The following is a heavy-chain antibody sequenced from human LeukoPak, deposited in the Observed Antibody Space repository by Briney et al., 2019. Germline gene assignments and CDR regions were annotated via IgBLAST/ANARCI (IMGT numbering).Heavy chain of an antibody. V-gene: IGHV3-7*01. Sequence: GGSLRLSCTASGFTFGDYAMSWVRQAPGKGLEWVANIKPDGSQKYYVDSVKGRFTISRDNAKNSLYLQMNSLRAEDTAVYYCANIYCSGGTCTYFDDWGQGTLVTVSS. CDR2: IKPDGSQK. D-gene: IGHD2-15*01. J-gene: IGHJ4*02. CDR1: GFTFGDYA. CDR3: ANIYCSGGTCTYFDD.